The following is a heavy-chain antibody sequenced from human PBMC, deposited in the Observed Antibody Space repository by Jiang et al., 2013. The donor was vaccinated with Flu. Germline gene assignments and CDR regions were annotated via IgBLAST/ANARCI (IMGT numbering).Heavy chain of an antibody. Sequence: GPGLVKPSQTLSLTCAVSGGSISSGGYSGSWIRQPPGKGLEWIGYIYHSGSTYYNPSLKSRVTISVDRSKNQFSLKLSSVTAADTAVYYCARGIAAAGISLRGDAFDIWGQGTMVTVSS. V-gene: IGHV4-30-2*01. CDR3: ARGIAAAGISLRGDAFDI. CDR2: IYHSGST. CDR1: GGSISSGGYS. J-gene: IGHJ3*02. D-gene: IGHD6-13*01.